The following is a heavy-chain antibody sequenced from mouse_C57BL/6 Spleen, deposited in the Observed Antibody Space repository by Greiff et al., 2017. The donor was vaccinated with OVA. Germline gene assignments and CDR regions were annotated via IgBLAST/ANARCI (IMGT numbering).Heavy chain of an antibody. CDR2: INPSNGGT. V-gene: IGHV1-53*01. CDR3: ARIEGDWGFDY. Sequence: QVQLQQPGTELVKPGASVKLSCKASGYTFTSYWMHWVKLRPGQGLEWIGNINPSNGGTNYNEKFKSKATLTVDKSSSTAYMQLSSLTSEDSAAYYCARIEGDWGFDYWGQGTTLTVSS. J-gene: IGHJ2*01. CDR1: GYTFTSYW. D-gene: IGHD4-1*01.